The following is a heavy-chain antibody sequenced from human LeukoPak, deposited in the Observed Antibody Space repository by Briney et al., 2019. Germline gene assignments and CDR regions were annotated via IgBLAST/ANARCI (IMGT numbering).Heavy chain of an antibody. D-gene: IGHD6-19*01. CDR2: IRGSGDRT. CDR1: GFTFSSYA. Sequence: GGSLRLSCAASGFTFSSYAMSWVRQAPGKGLEWVSAIRGSGDRTHYADSVKGRFTISRDNSKNTLYLQMNSLRAEDTAVYYCAKTEQWLVTGFDYWGQGTLVTVSS. J-gene: IGHJ4*02. CDR3: AKTEQWLVTGFDY. V-gene: IGHV3-23*01.